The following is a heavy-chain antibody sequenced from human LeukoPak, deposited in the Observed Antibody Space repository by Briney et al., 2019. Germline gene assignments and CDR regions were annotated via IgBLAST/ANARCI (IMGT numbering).Heavy chain of an antibody. D-gene: IGHD2-2*01. V-gene: IGHV4-39*07. J-gene: IGHJ5*02. CDR3: AREVDAAAAYNWFDP. CDR2: IYYSGST. CDR1: GGSISRGSYY. Sequence: SETLSLTCTVSGGSISRGSYYWVWIRQPPGKGLEWIGTIYYSGSTYYNPSLKSRVTISADTSKNQFSLKLSSVTAADTAVYYCAREVDAAAAYNWFDPWGQGTLVTVSS.